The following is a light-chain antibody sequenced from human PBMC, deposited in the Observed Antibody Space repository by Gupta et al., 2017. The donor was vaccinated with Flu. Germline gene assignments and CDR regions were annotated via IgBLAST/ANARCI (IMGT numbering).Light chain of an antibody. CDR3: QVWDSSSDLYVV. J-gene: IGLJ2*01. CDR2: DDS. V-gene: IGLV3-21*02. CDR1: NIGSKR. Sequence: SNAPTQPSPASAAPGQSARITCGGNNIGSKRVHWYQQKTGQTPVLVVYDDSDRPSGIPERSSGSNSGNTATLTISRVEAGDVADCYCQVWDSSSDLYVVFGGGTKLTVL.